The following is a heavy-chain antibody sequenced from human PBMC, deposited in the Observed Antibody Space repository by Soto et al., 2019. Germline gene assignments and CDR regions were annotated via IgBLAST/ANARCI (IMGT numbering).Heavy chain of an antibody. CDR2: ISAYNGNT. V-gene: IGHV1-18*04. D-gene: IGHD2-21*02. Sequence: SVKVSCKASGYTFTSYGISWVRQAPGQGLEWMGWISAYNGNTNYAQKLQGRVTMTTDTSTSTAYMELRSLRSDDTAVYYCARGGGAYCGGDCRKTDAFDISGQRTMVTVSS. CDR1: GYTFTSYG. CDR3: ARGGGAYCGGDCRKTDAFDI. J-gene: IGHJ3*02.